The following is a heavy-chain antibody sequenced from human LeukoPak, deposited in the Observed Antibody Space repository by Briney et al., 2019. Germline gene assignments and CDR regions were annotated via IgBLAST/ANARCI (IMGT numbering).Heavy chain of an antibody. CDR2: IKSRCDSGTT. CDR3: ILSLQLRGVNTPHH. V-gene: IGHV3-15*01. Sequence: PGGSLRLSCTTSGFTFTNAWMTWVRHAPGKGLEWLGRIKSRCDSGTTDYAEHVKGRFTISRDDSKSTLYLQMNSLKTEDPAVYYCILSLQLRGVNTPHHWGQGTLVSVSS. D-gene: IGHD3-10*01. CDR1: GFTFTNAW. J-gene: IGHJ5*02.